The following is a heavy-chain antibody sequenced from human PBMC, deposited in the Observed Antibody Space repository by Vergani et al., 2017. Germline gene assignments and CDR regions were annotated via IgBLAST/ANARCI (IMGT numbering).Heavy chain of an antibody. D-gene: IGHD2-2*01. V-gene: IGHV1-2*02. CDR3: ARVGTSSNRDYFDY. CDR2: INPNSGGT. Sequence: QVQLVQSGAEVKKPGASVKVSCKVSGYTFTDYFMHWARQAPGQGLEWMGWINPNSGGTNYAQKFQGRVTMTRETSISTAYMELSNLRSDDTAVYYCARVGTSSNRDYFDYWGQGTLVTVSS. CDR1: GYTFTDYF. J-gene: IGHJ4*02.